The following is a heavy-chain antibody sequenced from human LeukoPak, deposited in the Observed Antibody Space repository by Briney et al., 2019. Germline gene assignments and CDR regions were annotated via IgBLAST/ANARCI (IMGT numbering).Heavy chain of an antibody. CDR2: IYYSGSS. Sequence: SETLSLTCNVSGGSISGYHWSWIRQPPGKGLEWLGYIYYSGSSNYNPSLKSRATISVDTSKNQFSLKLSSVTAADTAVYYCARVPRSYYYYYYMDVWGKGTTVTVSS. CDR3: ARVPRSYYYYYYMDV. V-gene: IGHV4-59*01. J-gene: IGHJ6*03. CDR1: GGSISGYH.